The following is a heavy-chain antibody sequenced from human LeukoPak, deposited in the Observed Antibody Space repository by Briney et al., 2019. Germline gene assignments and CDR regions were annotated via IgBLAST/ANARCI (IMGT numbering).Heavy chain of an antibody. D-gene: IGHD1-26*01. J-gene: IGHJ4*02. CDR2: INPNSGGT. CDR3: ARDLNQWELQTYYFDY. Sequence: ASVKVSCKASGYTFTGYYMHWVRQAPGQGLEWMGWINPNSGGTNYAQNFQDRVTMTRDTPTTTAYMELNSLRSDDTAVYYCARDLNQWELQTYYFDYWGQGTLVTVSS. CDR1: GYTFTGYY. V-gene: IGHV1-2*02.